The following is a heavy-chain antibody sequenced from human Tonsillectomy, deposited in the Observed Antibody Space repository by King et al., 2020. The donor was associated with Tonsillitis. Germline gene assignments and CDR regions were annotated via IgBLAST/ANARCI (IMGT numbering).Heavy chain of an antibody. J-gene: IGHJ6*02. CDR1: GFTFSIYG. D-gene: IGHD3-3*01. Sequence: VQLVESGGGVVQPGGSLRLSCAASGFTFSIYGTHWVRQAPGKGLEWVAFIRYDGSNKYYADSVKGRFTISRDNSKNTLYLQMNSLRAEDAAVYYCAKDRSSYYDFWSGYFLGNGMDVWGQGTTVTVSS. CDR3: AKDRSSYYDFWSGYFLGNGMDV. CDR2: IRYDGSNK. V-gene: IGHV3-30*02.